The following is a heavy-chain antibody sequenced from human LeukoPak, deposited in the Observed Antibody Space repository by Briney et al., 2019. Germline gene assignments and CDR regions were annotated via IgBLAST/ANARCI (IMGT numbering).Heavy chain of an antibody. CDR1: GYTFTSYA. CDR2: ISVYKGHT. CDR3: ARPYLQSETLSASFDP. J-gene: IGHJ5*02. V-gene: IGHV1-18*01. D-gene: IGHD1-14*01. Sequence: ASVKVSCKASGYTFTSYAMNWVRQAPGQGLEWLGWISVYKGHTSYAQRLQGRVTMTTDTSTSTAYMELRGLRSDDTAVYYCARPYLQSETLSASFDPWGQGTLVTVSS.